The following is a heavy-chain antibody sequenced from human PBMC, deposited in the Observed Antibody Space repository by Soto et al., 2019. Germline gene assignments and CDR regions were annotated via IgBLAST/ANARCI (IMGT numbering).Heavy chain of an antibody. CDR1: GGSIDTYY. D-gene: IGHD6-19*01. J-gene: IGHJ4*02. CDR3: ARHKSGWYGGFDS. CDR2: VYYSGTT. Sequence: QVQLQESGPGLVKPSETLSLTCTVSGGSIDTYYWSWIRQPPGRGLEWIGFVYYSGTTNHNPSLKSRVTISVDSSKNQFSLKLKSVTAADTAIYYCARHKSGWYGGFDSRGQGTLVPVSS. V-gene: IGHV4-59*08.